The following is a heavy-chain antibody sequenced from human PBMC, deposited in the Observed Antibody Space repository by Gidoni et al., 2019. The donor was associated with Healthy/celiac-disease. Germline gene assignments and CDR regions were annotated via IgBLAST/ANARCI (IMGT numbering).Heavy chain of an antibody. CDR1: GGIFSSYA. V-gene: IGHV1-69*01. Sequence: VQLVQSGAEVKKSGSSVKVSCKASGGIFSSYAISWVRQVTGQGLEWMGGIIPIFGTANYAQKFQGRVTITADESTSTAYMELSSLRSEDTAVYYCAYSGYSYGHHDAFDIWGQGTMVTVSS. CDR3: AYSGYSYGHHDAFDI. D-gene: IGHD5-18*01. CDR2: IIPIFGTA. J-gene: IGHJ3*02.